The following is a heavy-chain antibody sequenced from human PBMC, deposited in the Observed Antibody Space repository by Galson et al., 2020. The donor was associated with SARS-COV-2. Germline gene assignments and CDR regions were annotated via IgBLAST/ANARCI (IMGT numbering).Heavy chain of an antibody. CDR2: ISWNSGSI. J-gene: IGHJ3*02. CDR1: GFTFDEYA. Sequence: GGSLRLSCAASGFTFDEYAMHWVRQVPGKGLEWVSGISWNSGSIVYVDSVKGRFTISRDNAENSLYLQMNNLRVEDTALYYCVKDTRYYNRTYYSHAFDSGGQGKMVTVSS. D-gene: IGHD3-22*01. CDR3: VKDTRYYNRTYYSHAFDS. V-gene: IGHV3-9*01.